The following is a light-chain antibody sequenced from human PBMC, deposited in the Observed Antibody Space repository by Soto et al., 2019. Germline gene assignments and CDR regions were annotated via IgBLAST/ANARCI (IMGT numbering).Light chain of an antibody. CDR3: CSYAGRSTWDVV. CDR2: EVS. J-gene: IGLJ2*01. Sequence: QSALTQPASVSGSPGQSVTISCTGSSSDVGVYDFVSWYQQHPAKAPKLMIYEVSNRPSGVSNHFSGSKSGSTASLTISGLQTEDEADYYCCSYAGRSTWDVVFGGGTKLTVL. CDR1: SSDVGVYDF. V-gene: IGLV2-23*02.